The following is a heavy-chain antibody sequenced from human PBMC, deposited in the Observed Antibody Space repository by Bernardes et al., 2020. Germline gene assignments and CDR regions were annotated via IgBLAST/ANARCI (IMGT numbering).Heavy chain of an antibody. CDR3: ARDLRGVDAFDI. CDR2: ISSSGSTI. J-gene: IGHJ3*02. Sequence: RGSLSLSCAASGFTFSDYYMSWIRQAPGKGLEWVSYISSSGSTIYYADSVKGRFTISRDNAKNSLYLQMNSLRAEDTAVYYCARDLRGVDAFDIWGQGTMVTVSS. CDR1: GFTFSDYY. V-gene: IGHV3-11*01. D-gene: IGHD3-10*01.